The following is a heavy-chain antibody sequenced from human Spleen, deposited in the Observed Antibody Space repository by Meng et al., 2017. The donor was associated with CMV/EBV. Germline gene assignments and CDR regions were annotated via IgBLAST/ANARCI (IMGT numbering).Heavy chain of an antibody. CDR2: FDPEDGET. D-gene: IGHD2/OR15-2a*01. Sequence: ASVKVSCKVSGYTLTELSMHWVRQAPGKGLEWMGGFDPEDGETIYAQKFQGRVTMTEDTSTDTAYMELSSLRSDGTAIYYCARSLRAYYLLDYWGQGTLVTVSS. CDR3: ARSLRAYYLLDY. J-gene: IGHJ4*02. CDR1: GYTLTELS. V-gene: IGHV1-24*01.